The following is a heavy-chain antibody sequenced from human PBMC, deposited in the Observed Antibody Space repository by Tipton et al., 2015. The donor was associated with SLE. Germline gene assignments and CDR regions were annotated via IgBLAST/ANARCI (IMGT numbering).Heavy chain of an antibody. CDR1: GGSISSGSYY. Sequence: TLSLTCTVSGGSISSGSYYWSWIRQPAGKGLEWIGRIYTSGSTNYNPSLKSRVTISVDTSKNQFSLKLSSVTAADTAVYYCARDEAAAGTEYWGQGTLVTVSS. CDR2: IYTSGST. J-gene: IGHJ4*02. CDR3: ARDEAAAGTEY. V-gene: IGHV4-61*02. D-gene: IGHD6-13*01.